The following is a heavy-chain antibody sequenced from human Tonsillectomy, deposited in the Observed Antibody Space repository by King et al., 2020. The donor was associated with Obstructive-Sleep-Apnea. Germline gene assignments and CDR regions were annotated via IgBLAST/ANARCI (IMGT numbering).Heavy chain of an antibody. D-gene: IGHD2-15*01. CDR1: GYTFSGYG. J-gene: IGHJ4*02. V-gene: IGHV1-18*01. CDR3: ARDQGGGRNILEY. CDR2: ISAYNGNT. Sequence: VQLVQSGAEVKKPGASVKVSCKASGYTFSGYGISWVRQAPGQGLEWMGWISAYNGNTNYAQKLQGRITMTIDTSTSTAYMELRSLTSDDTAVYYCARDQGGGRNILEYCGQGTLVTVSS.